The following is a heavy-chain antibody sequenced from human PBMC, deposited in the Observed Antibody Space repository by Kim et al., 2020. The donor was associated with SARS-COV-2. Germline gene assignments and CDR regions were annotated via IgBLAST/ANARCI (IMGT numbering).Heavy chain of an antibody. Sequence: GGSLRLSCAASGFTFSSYEMTWVRQAPGKGLEFMSYISNSGETRYSADSVKGRFTISRNNAKGSLYLQMNNLRAEDTAVYYCAREVEAVADYWGQETLVTVS. D-gene: IGHD6-19*01. CDR2: ISNSGETR. V-gene: IGHV3-48*03. CDR1: GFTFSSYE. CDR3: AREVEAVADY. J-gene: IGHJ4*02.